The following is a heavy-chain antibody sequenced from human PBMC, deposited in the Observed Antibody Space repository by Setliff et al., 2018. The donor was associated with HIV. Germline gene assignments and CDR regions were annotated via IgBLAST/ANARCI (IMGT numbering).Heavy chain of an antibody. CDR3: ARAPFRGGSFGWFDP. CDR2: IYHSGGT. Sequence: SETLSLTCSVSGGSMSGYYWNWIRQPPGRGLEWIGNIYHSGGTHYNPSLRSRATISFDTSKNQFSLNLTSVTAADTAVYYCARAPFRGGSFGWFDPWGQGTLVTVSS. V-gene: IGHV4-59*12. CDR1: GGSMSGYY. D-gene: IGHD2-15*01. J-gene: IGHJ5*02.